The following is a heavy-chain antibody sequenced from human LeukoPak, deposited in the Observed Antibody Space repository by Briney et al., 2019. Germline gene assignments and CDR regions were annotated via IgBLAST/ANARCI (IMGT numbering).Heavy chain of an antibody. D-gene: IGHD4-17*01. J-gene: IGHJ6*02. CDR1: GGTFSSYA. Sequence: ASVKVSCKASGGTFSSYAISWVRQAPGQGLEWMGGIIPIFGTANYAQKFQGRVTITADESTSTAYMELSSLRSEDTAVYYCARGHTVKYYYYGMDVWGQGTTVTVSS. CDR3: ARGHTVKYYYYGMDV. V-gene: IGHV1-69*13. CDR2: IIPIFGTA.